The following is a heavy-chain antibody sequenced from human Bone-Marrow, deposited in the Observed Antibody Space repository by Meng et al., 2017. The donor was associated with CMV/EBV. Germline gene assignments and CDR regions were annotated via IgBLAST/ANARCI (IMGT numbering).Heavy chain of an antibody. CDR2: ISYDGSNK. CDR1: GFTFSSYA. V-gene: IGHV3-30*04. Sequence: GESLKISRAASGFTFSSYAMHWVRQAPGKGLEWVAVISYDGSNKYYADSVKGRFTISRDNSKNTLYLQMNSLRAEDTAVYYCARVALQLWGDFDYWGQGTLVTVSS. D-gene: IGHD5-18*01. CDR3: ARVALQLWGDFDY. J-gene: IGHJ4*02.